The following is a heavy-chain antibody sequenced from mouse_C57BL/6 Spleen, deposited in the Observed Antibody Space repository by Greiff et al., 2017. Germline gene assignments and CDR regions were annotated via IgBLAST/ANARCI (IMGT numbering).Heavy chain of an antibody. J-gene: IGHJ4*01. CDR3: ATDSSGYAMDY. CDR1: GFTFSSYA. V-gene: IGHV5-4*03. Sequence: EVKVEESGGGLVKPGGSLKLSCAASGFTFSSYAMSWVRQTPEKRLEWVATISDGGSYTYYPDNVKGRFTISRDNAKNNLYLQMSHLKSEDTAMYYCATDSSGYAMDYWGQGTSVTVSS. D-gene: IGHD3-2*02. CDR2: ISDGGSYT.